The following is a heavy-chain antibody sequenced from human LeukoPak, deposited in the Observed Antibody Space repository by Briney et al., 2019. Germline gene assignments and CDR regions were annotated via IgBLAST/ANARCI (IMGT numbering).Heavy chain of an antibody. CDR3: ARQRGYCSTTSCYVDVKDDAFDI. D-gene: IGHD2-2*01. CDR1: GYTFTGYY. Sequence: ASVKVSCKASGYTFTGYYMHWVRQAPGQGLEWMGWINPNSGGTNYAQKFQGRVTMTRDTSISTAYLQWSSLKASDTAMYYCARQRGYCSTTSCYVDVKDDAFDIWGQGTMVTVSS. J-gene: IGHJ3*02. V-gene: IGHV1-2*02. CDR2: INPNSGGT.